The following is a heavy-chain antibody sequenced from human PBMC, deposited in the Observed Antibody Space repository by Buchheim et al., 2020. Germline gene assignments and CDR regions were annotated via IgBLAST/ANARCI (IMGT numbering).Heavy chain of an antibody. V-gene: IGHV4-30-4*01. CDR2: IYYSGST. Sequence: QVQLQESGPGLVKPSQTLSLTCTVSGGSISSGDYYWSWIRQPPGKGLEWIGYIYYSGSTYYNPSLKSRVTISVDTSKNQFSLNLRSVTAADTAVYYCARGQVRSTGYSYYYYYGMDVWGQGTT. J-gene: IGHJ6*02. CDR1: GGSISSGDYY. CDR3: ARGQVRSTGYSYYYYYGMDV. D-gene: IGHD2-15*01.